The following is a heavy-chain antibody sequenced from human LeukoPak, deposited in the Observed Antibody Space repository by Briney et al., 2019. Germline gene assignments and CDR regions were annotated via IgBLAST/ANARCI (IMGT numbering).Heavy chain of an antibody. CDR3: ARRSVPGRPGY. V-gene: IGHV3-66*04. CDR1: GFTVSDND. CDR2: IYSDGST. J-gene: IGHJ4*02. Sequence: GGSLRLSCAASGFTVSDNDIKWVRPAPGKGLEWVSLIYSDGSTHYTASVKGRFSISRDNSKNTVYLQMNSLRGEDTAVYYCARRSVPGRPGYWGQGTQVAVSS. D-gene: IGHD6-6*01.